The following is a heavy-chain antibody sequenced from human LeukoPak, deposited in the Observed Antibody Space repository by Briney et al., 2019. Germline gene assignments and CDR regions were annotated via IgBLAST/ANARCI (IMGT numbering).Heavy chain of an antibody. CDR2: ISSSSSYI. V-gene: IGHV3-21*01. CDR1: GFTFSSYS. CDR3: ARGRGAAEYYYYYMDV. D-gene: IGHD6-13*01. Sequence: GGSLRLSCAASGFTFSSYSMNWVRQAPGKGLEWVSSISSSSSYIYYADSVKGRFTISRDNAKNSLYLQMNSLRAEDTAVYYCARGRGAAEYYYYYMDVWGKGTTVTISS. J-gene: IGHJ6*03.